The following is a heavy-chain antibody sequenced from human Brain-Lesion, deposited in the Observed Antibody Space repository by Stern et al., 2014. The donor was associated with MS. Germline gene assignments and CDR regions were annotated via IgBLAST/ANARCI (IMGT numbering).Heavy chain of an antibody. CDR1: GYRFTSNW. J-gene: IGHJ4*02. V-gene: IGHV5-51*01. Sequence: EVQLVESGAEVKKPGESLKISCKGSGYRFTSNWIGCVRQMPGKGLEWMGIIWPGDSDTRYSPSFQGQVTISADKSISTAYLQWSSLQASDTAMYYCARRGDSSSSGFDYWGQGTLVIVSS. CDR3: ARRGDSSSSGFDY. CDR2: IWPGDSDT. D-gene: IGHD6-6*01.